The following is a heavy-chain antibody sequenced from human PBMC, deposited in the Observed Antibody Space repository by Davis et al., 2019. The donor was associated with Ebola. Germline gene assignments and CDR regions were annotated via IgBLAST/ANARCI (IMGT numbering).Heavy chain of an antibody. CDR1: GFTVSSNY. CDR3: ASGVYGDLDY. D-gene: IGHD4-17*01. Sequence: GESLKIPCAASGFTVSSNYMSWVRQAPGKGLEWVSVIYSGGSTYYADSVKGRFTISRDNSKNTLYLQMNSLRAEDTAVYYCASGVYGDLDYWGQGTLVTVSS. V-gene: IGHV3-53*01. J-gene: IGHJ4*02. CDR2: IYSGGST.